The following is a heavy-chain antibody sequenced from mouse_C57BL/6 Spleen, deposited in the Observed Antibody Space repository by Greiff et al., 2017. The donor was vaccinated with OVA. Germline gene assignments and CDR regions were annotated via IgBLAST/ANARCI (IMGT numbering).Heavy chain of an antibody. J-gene: IGHJ1*03. CDR2: FYPGSGSI. CDR3: ARHRRGGDYGPYWYFDV. V-gene: IGHV1-62-2*01. Sequence: VQLQQSGAELVKPGASVKLSCKASGYTFTEYTIHWVKQRSGQGLEWIGWFYPGSGSIKYNEKFKDKATLTADKSSSTVYMELSRLTSEDSAVYFCARHRRGGDYGPYWYFDVWGTGTTVTVSS. CDR1: GYTFTEYT. D-gene: IGHD1-1*02.